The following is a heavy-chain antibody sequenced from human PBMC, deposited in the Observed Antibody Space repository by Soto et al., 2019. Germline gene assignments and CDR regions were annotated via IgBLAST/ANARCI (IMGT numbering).Heavy chain of an antibody. CDR2: ISYDGSNK. J-gene: IGHJ3*02. D-gene: IGHD5-12*01. CDR1: GFTFSSYG. V-gene: IGHV3-30*18. CDR3: AKVNKITFYEVAGGGDAFDI. Sequence: QVQLVESGGGVVQPGRSLRLSCAASGFTFSSYGMHWVRQAPGKGLEWVAVISYDGSNKYYADSVKGRFTISRDNSKNTLYLQMTSLRAEDTAVYYCAKVNKITFYEVAGGGDAFDIWGQGTMVTVSS.